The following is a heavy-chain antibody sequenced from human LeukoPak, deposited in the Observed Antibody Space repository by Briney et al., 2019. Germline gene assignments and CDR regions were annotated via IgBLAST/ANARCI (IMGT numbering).Heavy chain of an antibody. CDR3: ARGDISSAGEYFHH. D-gene: IGHD3-3*01. CDR2: MNPNSGNT. V-gene: IGHV1-8*02. Sequence: ASVKVSCKASGYTFTSYDINWVRQATGQGLEWMGWMNPNSGNTGYAQKFQGRVTMTRNTSISTAYMQLSSLRSEDTAVYYCARGDISSAGEYFHHWGQGTRLSVSS. CDR1: GYTFTSYD. J-gene: IGHJ1*01.